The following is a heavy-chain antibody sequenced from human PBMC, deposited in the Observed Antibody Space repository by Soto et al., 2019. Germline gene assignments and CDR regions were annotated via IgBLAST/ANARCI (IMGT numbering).Heavy chain of an antibody. CDR3: ARRVTYDYVWGSYRYTPYFDY. Sequence: ASVKVSCKASGYTFTSYGISWVRQAPGQGLEWMGWTSAYNGNTNYAQKLQGRVTMTTDTSTSTAYMELRSLRSDDTAVYYCARRVTYDYVWGSYRYTPYFDYWGQGTLVTVSS. V-gene: IGHV1-18*01. CDR2: TSAYNGNT. D-gene: IGHD3-16*02. CDR1: GYTFTSYG. J-gene: IGHJ4*02.